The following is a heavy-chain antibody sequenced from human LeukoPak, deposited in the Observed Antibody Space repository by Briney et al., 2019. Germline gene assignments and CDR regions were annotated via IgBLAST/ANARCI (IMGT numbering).Heavy chain of an antibody. CDR1: GFTFSSYA. CDR3: ASTSRYSGSYWSMDV. J-gene: IGHJ6*02. Sequence: GSLRLSCAASGFTFSSYAMSWIRQPPGKGLEWIGYIYYSGSTNYNPSLKSRVTISVDTSKNQFSLKLSSVTAADTAVYYCASTSRYSGSYWSMDVWGQGTTVTVSS. V-gene: IGHV4-59*08. D-gene: IGHD1-26*01. CDR2: IYYSGST.